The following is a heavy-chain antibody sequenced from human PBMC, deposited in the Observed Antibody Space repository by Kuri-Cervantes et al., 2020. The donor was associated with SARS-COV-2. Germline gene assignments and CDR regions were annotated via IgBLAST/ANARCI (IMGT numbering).Heavy chain of an antibody. CDR3: ARVGVYCSSTSCYPNWFDT. D-gene: IGHD2-2*01. CDR2: IYHSGST. CDR1: GYSISSGYY. V-gene: IGHV4-38-2*01. J-gene: IGHJ5*02. Sequence: SCAVPGYSISSGYYWGWIRQPPGKGLEWIGSIYHSGSTYYNPSLKSRVTISVDTSKNQFSLKLSSVTAADTAVYYCARVGVYCSSTSCYPNWFDTWGQGTLVTVSS.